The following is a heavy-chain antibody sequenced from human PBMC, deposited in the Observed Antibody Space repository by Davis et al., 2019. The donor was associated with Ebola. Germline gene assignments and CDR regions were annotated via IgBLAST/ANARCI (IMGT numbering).Heavy chain of an antibody. CDR1: GIPFTTYT. J-gene: IGHJ4*02. CDR3: AKGPQTYYYDSSGYPFDY. Sequence: GGSLRLSCAASGIPFTTYTMNWVRQAPGKGLEWVSSISSWSNYIYYADSVKGRFTISRDNAKNSVYLQMNSLRAEDTAVYYCAKGPQTYYYDSSGYPFDYWGQGTLVTVSS. CDR2: ISSWSNYI. V-gene: IGHV3-21*01. D-gene: IGHD3-22*01.